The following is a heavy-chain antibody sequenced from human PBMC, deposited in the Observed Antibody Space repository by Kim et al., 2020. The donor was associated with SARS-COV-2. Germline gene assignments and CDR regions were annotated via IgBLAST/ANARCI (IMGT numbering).Heavy chain of an antibody. J-gene: IGHJ4*02. CDR3: ARDHDYYDSSGYSQGSAPFDY. V-gene: IGHV1-18*01. CDR1: GYTFTSYG. CDR2: ISAYNGNT. Sequence: ASVKVSCKASGYTFTSYGISWVRQAPGQGLEWMGWISAYNGNTNYAQKLQGRVTMTTDTSTSTAYMELRSLRSDDTAVYYCARDHDYYDSSGYSQGSAPFDYWGQGTLVTVSS. D-gene: IGHD3-22*01.